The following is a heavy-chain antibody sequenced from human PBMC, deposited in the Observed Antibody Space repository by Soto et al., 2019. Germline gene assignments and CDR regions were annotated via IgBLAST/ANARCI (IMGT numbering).Heavy chain of an antibody. CDR1: GYSFTSYW. Sequence: GESLKISCKGSGYSFTSYWIGWVRQMPGQGLEWMGIIYPGDSDTRYSPSFQGQVTISADKSISTAYLQWSSLKASDTAMYYCSGSGSYTMAYYYGMDVWGQGTTVTVSS. V-gene: IGHV5-51*01. J-gene: IGHJ6*02. CDR2: IYPGDSDT. D-gene: IGHD1-26*01. CDR3: SGSGSYTMAYYYGMDV.